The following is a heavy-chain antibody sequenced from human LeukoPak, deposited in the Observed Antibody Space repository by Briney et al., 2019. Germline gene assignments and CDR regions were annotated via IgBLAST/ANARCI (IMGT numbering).Heavy chain of an antibody. CDR3: ARDRVVGATTGSFDY. Sequence: PSETLSLTCTVSGGSISSYYWSWIRQPPGKGLEWIGYIYCSGSTNYNPSLKSRVTISVDTSKNQFSLKLSSVTAADTAVYYCARDRVVGATTGSFDYWGQGTLVTVSS. V-gene: IGHV4-59*01. CDR2: IYCSGST. J-gene: IGHJ4*02. D-gene: IGHD1-26*01. CDR1: GGSISSYY.